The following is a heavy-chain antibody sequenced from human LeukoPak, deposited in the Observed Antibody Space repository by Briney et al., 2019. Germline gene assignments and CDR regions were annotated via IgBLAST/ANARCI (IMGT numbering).Heavy chain of an antibody. Sequence: SETLSLTCAVSGYSISSGYYWGWIRQPPGKGLEWIGSIYHSGSTYYNPSLKSRVTISVDTSKNQFSLKLSSVTAADTAVYYCARDGDYDYVWGSYRHDYWGQGTLVTVSS. D-gene: IGHD3-16*02. CDR1: GYSISSGYY. CDR3: ARDGDYDYVWGSYRHDY. CDR2: IYHSGST. J-gene: IGHJ4*02. V-gene: IGHV4-38-2*02.